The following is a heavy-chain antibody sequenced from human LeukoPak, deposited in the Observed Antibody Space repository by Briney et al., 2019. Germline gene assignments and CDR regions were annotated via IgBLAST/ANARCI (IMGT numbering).Heavy chain of an antibody. CDR3: ARDLDGYKVPPGD. J-gene: IGHJ4*02. V-gene: IGHV3-74*01. D-gene: IGHD5-24*01. Sequence: GESLRLSCAASGFTFSDYWMHWVRQAPGKGLEWVSRINIDGSNTDYADSVRGRFTISRDNAKNTLYLRMNSLRAEDTAVYYCARDLDGYKVPPGDWGQGTLVTVSS. CDR2: INIDGSNT. CDR1: GFTFSDYW.